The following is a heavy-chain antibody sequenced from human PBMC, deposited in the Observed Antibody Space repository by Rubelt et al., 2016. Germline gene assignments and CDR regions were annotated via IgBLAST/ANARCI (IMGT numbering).Heavy chain of an antibody. D-gene: IGHD2-2*01. Sequence: QVQLVQSGAEVKKPGASVKVSCKASGYTFTGYYMHWVRQAPGQGLEWMGWINPNSGGTNYAQKFQGWVTMTRDTSISTAYMELSRLRSDDTAVYYCARTPYCSSASCYPNWYFDLWGRGTLVTVSS. V-gene: IGHV1-2*04. CDR1: GYTFTGYY. CDR2: INPNSGGT. J-gene: IGHJ2*01. CDR3: ARTPYCSSASCYPNWYFDL.